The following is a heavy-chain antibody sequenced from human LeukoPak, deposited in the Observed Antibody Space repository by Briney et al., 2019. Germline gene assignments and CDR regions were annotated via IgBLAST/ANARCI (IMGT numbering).Heavy chain of an antibody. D-gene: IGHD2-2*01. J-gene: IGHJ6*02. CDR1: GYTFTSYG. CDR2: ISAYNGNT. CDR3: ARDIVVVPAAIPYYYYYYGMDV. V-gene: IGHV1-18*01. Sequence: GASVKVSCKASGYTFTSYGISWVRQAPGQGLEWMGWISAYNGNTNYAQKLQGRVPMTTDTSTSTAYMELRSLRSDDTAVYYCARDIVVVPAAIPYYYYYYGMDVWGQGTTVTVSS.